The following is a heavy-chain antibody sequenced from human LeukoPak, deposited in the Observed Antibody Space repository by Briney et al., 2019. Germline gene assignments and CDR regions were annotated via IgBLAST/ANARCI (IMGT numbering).Heavy chain of an antibody. Sequence: PGGSLRLSCAASGFTFSSYWMSWVRQAPGKGLEWVANIKQDGSEKYYVDSMKGRFTISRDNSKNTLYLQMNSLRAEDTAVYYCAKGGIYGDYDPWGQGTLVTVSS. V-gene: IGHV3-7*01. D-gene: IGHD4-17*01. CDR1: GFTFSSYW. CDR2: IKQDGSEK. CDR3: AKGGIYGDYDP. J-gene: IGHJ5*02.